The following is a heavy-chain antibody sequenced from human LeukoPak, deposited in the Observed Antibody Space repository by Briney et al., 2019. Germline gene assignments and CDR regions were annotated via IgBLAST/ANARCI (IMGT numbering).Heavy chain of an antibody. D-gene: IGHD6-19*01. CDR1: GGSISSGDYY. V-gene: IGHV4-30-4*08. Sequence: MPSQTLSLTCTVSGGSISSGDYYWSWIRQPPGKGLEGIGYIYYTGSTYYNPSLKSRVSISVDTSKNQFSLKMRSVTAADTAVYYYTRLTSGTAVDDSLDCWGQGTLVTVSS. CDR3: TRLTSGTAVDDSLDC. J-gene: IGHJ4*02. CDR2: IYYTGST.